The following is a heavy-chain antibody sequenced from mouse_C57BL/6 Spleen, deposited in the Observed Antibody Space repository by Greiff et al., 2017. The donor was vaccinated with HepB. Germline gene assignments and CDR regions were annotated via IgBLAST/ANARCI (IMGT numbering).Heavy chain of an antibody. V-gene: IGHV1-80*01. J-gene: IGHJ3*01. CDR2: IYPGDGDT. D-gene: IGHD2-4*01. CDR1: GYAFSSYW. CDR3: ARGIYYDYDGRFAY. Sequence: VQRVESGAELVKPGASVKISCKASGYAFSSYWMNWVKQRPGKGLEWIGQIYPGDGDTNYNGKFKGKATLTADKSSSTAYMQLSSLTSEDSAVYFCARGIYYDYDGRFAYWGQGTLVTVSA.